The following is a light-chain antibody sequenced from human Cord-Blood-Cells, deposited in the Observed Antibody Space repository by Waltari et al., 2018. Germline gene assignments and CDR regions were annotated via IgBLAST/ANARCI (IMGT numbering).Light chain of an antibody. V-gene: IGLV2-11*01. J-gene: IGLJ2*01. CDR2: DVS. CDR3: CSYAGSYTFVV. CDR1: TSNVGGYNY. Sequence: QSALTQPRQGSGSPGQQVTISATGTTSNVGGYNYVPGYQQHPGKAPKLMIYDVSKRPSGVPDRFSGSKSGNTASLTISGLQAEDEADYYCCSYAGSYTFVVFGGGTKLTVL.